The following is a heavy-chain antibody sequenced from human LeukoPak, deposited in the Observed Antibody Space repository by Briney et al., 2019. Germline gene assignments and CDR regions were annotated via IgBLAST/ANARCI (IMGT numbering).Heavy chain of an antibody. CDR1: GYSFTKYW. Sequence: GEALRISCKGSGYSFTKYWIAWVRQMPGKGLEWMGIIYPGDSDTRYIPSFQGQVTISADKSISIVYLQWSSLKASDTAMYYCARQDLAFDIWGQGTMVTVSS. CDR3: ARQDLAFDI. V-gene: IGHV5-51*01. J-gene: IGHJ3*02. CDR2: IYPGDSDT.